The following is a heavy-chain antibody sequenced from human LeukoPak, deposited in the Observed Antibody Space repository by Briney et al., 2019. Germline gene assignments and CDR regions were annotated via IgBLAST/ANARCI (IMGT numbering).Heavy chain of an antibody. CDR3: ARDPANYDILTGYYGHYYGMDV. CDR2: ISSSSSYI. V-gene: IGHV3-21*01. D-gene: IGHD3-9*01. Sequence: GGSLRLSRAASGFTFSSYSMNWVRQAPGKGLEWVSSISSSSSYIYYADSVKGRFTISRDNAKNSLYLQMNSLRAEDTAVYYCARDPANYDILTGYYGHYYGMDVWGQGTTVTVSS. J-gene: IGHJ6*02. CDR1: GFTFSSYS.